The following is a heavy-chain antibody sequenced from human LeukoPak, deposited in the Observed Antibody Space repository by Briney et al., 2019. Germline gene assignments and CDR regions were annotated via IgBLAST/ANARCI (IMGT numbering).Heavy chain of an antibody. CDR3: ARAGMPIVVVPAAIPGQVDAIDI. J-gene: IGHJ3*02. CDR1: GGSISSGDYY. D-gene: IGHD2-2*02. CDR2: IYYSGST. Sequence: SETLSLTCTVSGGSISSGDYYWSWIRQPPGKGLEWIGYIYYSGSTYYNPSLKSRVTISVDTSKNQFSLKLSSVTAADTAVYYCARAGMPIVVVPAAIPGQVDAIDIWGQGTMVTVSS. V-gene: IGHV4-30-4*08.